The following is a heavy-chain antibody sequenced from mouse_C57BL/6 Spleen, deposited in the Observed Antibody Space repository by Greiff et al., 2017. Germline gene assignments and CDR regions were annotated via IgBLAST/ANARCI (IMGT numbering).Heavy chain of an antibody. J-gene: IGHJ2*01. V-gene: IGHV1-52*01. Sequence: QVHVKQPGAELVRPGSSVKLSCKASGYTFTSYWMHWVKQRPIQGLEWIGNIDPSDSETHYNQKFKDKATLTVDKSSSTAYMQLSSLTSEDSAVYYCARDPGFDYWGQGTTLTVSS. CDR3: ARDPGFDY. CDR1: GYTFTSYW. CDR2: IDPSDSET.